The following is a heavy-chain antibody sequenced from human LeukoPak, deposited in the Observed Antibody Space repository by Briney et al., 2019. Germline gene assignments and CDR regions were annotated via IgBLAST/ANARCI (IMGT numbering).Heavy chain of an antibody. J-gene: IGHJ4*02. CDR1: GFTLGNAW. Sequence: GGSLRLSCAASGFTLGNAWMSWVRQAPGKGLEWVANIKQDGSEKHYVDSVKGRFTISRDNAKNSLYLQMNSLRVEDTAVYYCVKGSGDYWGQGTLVTVSS. V-gene: IGHV3-7*01. CDR3: VKGSGDY. CDR2: IKQDGSEK.